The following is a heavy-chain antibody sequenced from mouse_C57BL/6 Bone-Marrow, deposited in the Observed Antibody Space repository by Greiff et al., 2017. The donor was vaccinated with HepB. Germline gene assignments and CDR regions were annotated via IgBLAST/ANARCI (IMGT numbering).Heavy chain of an antibody. Sequence: QVQLKESGPGLVAPSQSLSITCTVSGFSLTSYGVDWVRQSPGKGLEWLGVIWGVGSTNYNSALKSRLSISKDNSKSQVFLKMNSLQTDDTAMYCCASDNYGSSHWYFDVWGTGTTVTVSS. CDR1: GFSLTSYG. J-gene: IGHJ1*03. D-gene: IGHD1-1*01. CDR2: IWGVGST. CDR3: ASDNYGSSHWYFDV. V-gene: IGHV2-6*01.